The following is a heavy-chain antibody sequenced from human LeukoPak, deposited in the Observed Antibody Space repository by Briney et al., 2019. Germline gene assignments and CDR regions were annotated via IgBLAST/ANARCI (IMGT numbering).Heavy chain of an antibody. CDR1: GFTFSSYA. CDR2: ISYDGSNK. J-gene: IGHJ5*02. V-gene: IGHV3-30-3*01. D-gene: IGHD3-3*01. Sequence: GRSLRLSCAASGFTFSSYAMHWVRQAPGKGLEWVAVISYDGSNKYYADSVKGRFTISRDNSKNTLYLQMNSLRAEDTAVYYCARGLDFWSGYSYNWFDPWGQGTLVTVSS. CDR3: ARGLDFWSGYSYNWFDP.